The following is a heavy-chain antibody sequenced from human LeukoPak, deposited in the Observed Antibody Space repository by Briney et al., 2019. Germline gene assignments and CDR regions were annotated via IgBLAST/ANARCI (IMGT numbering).Heavy chain of an antibody. J-gene: IGHJ5*01. CDR3: ARDLWNFYDDSGYNRDFDS. CDR2: IGTYGGDT. D-gene: IGHD3-22*01. Sequence: ASVKVSCKASSRISWVRQAPGQGLEWMGWIGTYGGDTYYAQKFQGRITVTTDTSTSTVYMELRNLRSDDTAVYYCARDLWNFYDDSGYNRDFDSWGQGTLVTVSS. V-gene: IGHV1-18*01. CDR1: SR.